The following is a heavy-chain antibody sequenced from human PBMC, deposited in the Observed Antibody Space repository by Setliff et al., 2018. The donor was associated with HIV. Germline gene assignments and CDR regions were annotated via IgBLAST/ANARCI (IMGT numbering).Heavy chain of an antibody. D-gene: IGHD2-15*01. CDR3: ARDSRDIVVVIAPEPEPYYYYGMDV. CDR2: IVPIFGTP. CDR1: ADNFNSHS. J-gene: IGHJ6*04. V-gene: IGHV1-69*13. Sequence: ASVKVSCKASADNFNSHSISWVRQAPGQGLEWMGGIVPIFGTPNYAQKFKGRLTITADESTSTVYMELSSLRSEDTAVYFCARDSRDIVVVIAPEPEPYYYYGMDVWGEGTTVTVSS.